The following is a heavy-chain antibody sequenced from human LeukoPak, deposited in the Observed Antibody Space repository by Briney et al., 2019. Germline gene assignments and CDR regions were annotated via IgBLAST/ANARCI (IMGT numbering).Heavy chain of an antibody. Sequence: SETLSLTCAVYGGSFSGYYWSWIRQPPGKGLEWIGEINHSGSTNYNPALTSGGTISVNTSKNKLSLKLNSVTAADTAVYYCAKKDYYYMYVWGKGTTVTVSS. CDR3: AKKDYYYMYV. J-gene: IGHJ6*03. CDR1: GGSFSGYY. CDR2: INHSGST. V-gene: IGHV4-34*01.